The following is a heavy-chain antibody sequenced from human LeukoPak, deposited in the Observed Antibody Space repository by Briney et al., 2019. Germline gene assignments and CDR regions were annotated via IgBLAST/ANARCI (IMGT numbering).Heavy chain of an antibody. CDR1: GYIFIGYY. D-gene: IGHD3-10*01. CDR3: ARAGKLMITMVRGALASKKGFDI. CDR2: INPNSGGT. J-gene: IGHJ3*02. V-gene: IGHV1-2*02. Sequence: ASVKVSCKASGYIFIGYYMHWVRQAPGQGLEWMGWINPNSGGTNYAQKFQGRVTMTRDTSISTAYMELSRLRSDDTAVYYCARAGKLMITMVRGALASKKGFDIWGQGTMVTVSS.